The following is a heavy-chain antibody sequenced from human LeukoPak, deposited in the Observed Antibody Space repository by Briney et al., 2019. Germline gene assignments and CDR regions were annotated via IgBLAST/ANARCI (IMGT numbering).Heavy chain of an antibody. Sequence: GASVKVSCKASGYTFTSYGISWVRQAPGQGLEWMGWISAYNGNTNYAQKLQGRVTMTTDTSTSTAYMELRSLRSDDTAVYYCARGRIMITFGGVIVIDGFDYWGQGTLVTVPS. CDR1: GYTFTSYG. CDR2: ISAYNGNT. V-gene: IGHV1-18*01. J-gene: IGHJ4*02. D-gene: IGHD3-16*02. CDR3: ARGRIMITFGGVIVIDGFDY.